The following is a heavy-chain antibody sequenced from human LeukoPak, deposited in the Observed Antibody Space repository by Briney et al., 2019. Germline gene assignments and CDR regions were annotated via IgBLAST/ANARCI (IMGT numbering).Heavy chain of an antibody. D-gene: IGHD2-15*01. CDR2: ISGSGGST. V-gene: IGHV3-23*01. CDR3: AKDRAAYCSGGSCYAY. J-gene: IGHJ4*02. Sequence: PGGSLRLSCAASGFTFGSYAMGWVRQAPGKGLEWVSAISGSGGSTYYADSAKGRFTISRDNSKNTLYLQMNSLRAEDTAVYYCAKDRAAYCSGGSCYAYWGQGTLVTVSS. CDR1: GFTFGSYA.